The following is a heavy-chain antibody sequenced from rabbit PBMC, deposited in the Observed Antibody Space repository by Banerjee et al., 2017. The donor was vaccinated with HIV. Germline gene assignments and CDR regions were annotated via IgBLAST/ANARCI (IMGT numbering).Heavy chain of an antibody. J-gene: IGHJ4*01. V-gene: IGHV1S7*01. CDR3: ASGDDDYGDGHFNL. Sequence: QLVESGGGLVQPGGSLKLSCKASGLDFSSAYMSWVRQAPGKGLEWIGYIDPVFDNVYYATWVNGRFTISSHNAQNTLYLQLNSLTAADTATYFCASGDDDYGDGHFNLWGPGTLVTVS. CDR2: IDPVFDNV. D-gene: IGHD2-1*01. CDR1: GLDFSSAY.